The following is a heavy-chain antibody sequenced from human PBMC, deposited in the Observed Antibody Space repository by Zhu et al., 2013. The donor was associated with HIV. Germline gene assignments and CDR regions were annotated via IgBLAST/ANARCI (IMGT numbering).Heavy chain of an antibody. Sequence: QVQLVAGLGLRSRSLGPSVRVSCKTSGYIFAAYYIHWLRQAPGQGLEWMGWINTNAGGTISAEKFQGRITMTRDTSSSTAFMELSSLTSDDTAMYYCARVFGTSGHLDFWGQGTLLTVSS. CDR3: ARVFGTSGHLDF. CDR1: GYIFAAYY. CDR2: INTNAGGT. J-gene: IGHJ4*02. D-gene: IGHD3-10*01. V-gene: IGHV1-2*02.